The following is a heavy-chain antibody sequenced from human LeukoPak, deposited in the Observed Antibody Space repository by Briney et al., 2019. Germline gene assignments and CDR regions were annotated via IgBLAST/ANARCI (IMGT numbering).Heavy chain of an antibody. CDR3: ARGDGSGFYYMDV. V-gene: IGHV4-30-2*01. J-gene: IGHJ6*03. D-gene: IGHD3-3*01. CDR1: GGSISSGGYY. CDR2: IYHSGST. Sequence: SETLSLTCTVSGGSISSGGYYWSWIRQPPGKGLEWIGYIYHSGSTYYNPSLKSRVTISVDRSKNQFSLKLSSVTAADTAVYYCARGDGSGFYYMDVWGKGTTVTVSS.